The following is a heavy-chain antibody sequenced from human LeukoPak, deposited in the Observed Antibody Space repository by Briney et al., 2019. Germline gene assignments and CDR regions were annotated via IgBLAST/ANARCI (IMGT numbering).Heavy chain of an antibody. CDR3: AREGYCSSTSCYDYYYYMDV. D-gene: IGHD2-2*01. CDR2: IKQDGSEK. J-gene: IGHJ6*03. Sequence: GGSLRLSCAASGFTFSGYWMSWVRQAPGKGLEWVANIKQDGSEKYYVDSVKGRFTISRDNAKNSMYLQMNSLRVEDTAVYYCAREGYCSSTSCYDYYYYMDVWGKGTTVTVSS. V-gene: IGHV3-7*01. CDR1: GFTFSGYW.